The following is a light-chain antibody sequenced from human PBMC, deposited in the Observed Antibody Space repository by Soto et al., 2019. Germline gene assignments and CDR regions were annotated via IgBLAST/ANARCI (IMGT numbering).Light chain of an antibody. J-gene: IGKJ1*01. CDR1: QSVSSSY. Sequence: EIVLTQSPGTLSLSPRERATLSCRARQSVSSSYLAWYQQKPGQAPRLLIYGASSRATGIPDRFSGSGSGTDFTLTISRLEPEDFAVYYCQQYGSSPWTFGQGTKVDI. CDR2: GAS. CDR3: QQYGSSPWT. V-gene: IGKV3-20*01.